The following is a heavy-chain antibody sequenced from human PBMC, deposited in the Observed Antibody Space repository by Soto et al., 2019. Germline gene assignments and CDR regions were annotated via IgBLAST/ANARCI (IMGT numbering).Heavy chain of an antibody. J-gene: IGHJ4*02. CDR1: GFTFSDYY. D-gene: IGHD3-22*01. CDR3: AREDYYDGSGYYSY. CDR2: ISSSSDYT. Sequence: QVQLVESGGGLVKPGGSLRPSCAASGFTFSDYYMSWIRQAPGKGLEWISYISSSSDYTNYADSVKGRFTISRDNAKNSLYLQMNSLAAEDTAVYYCAREDYYDGSGYYSYWGQGTLVSVSS. V-gene: IGHV3-11*05.